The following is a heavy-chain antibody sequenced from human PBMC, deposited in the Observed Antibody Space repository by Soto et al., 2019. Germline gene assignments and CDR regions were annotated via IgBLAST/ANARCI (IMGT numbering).Heavy chain of an antibody. CDR3: ARGNYIWGSYRYSGGLDY. J-gene: IGHJ4*02. Sequence: SETLSLTCTVSGGSISSYYWSWIRQPPGKGLEWIGYIYYSGSTNYNPSLKSRVTISVDTSKNQFSLKLSSVTAADTAVYYCARGNYIWGSYRYSGGLDYWGQGTLVTVSS. CDR1: GGSISSYY. V-gene: IGHV4-59*01. CDR2: IYYSGST. D-gene: IGHD3-16*02.